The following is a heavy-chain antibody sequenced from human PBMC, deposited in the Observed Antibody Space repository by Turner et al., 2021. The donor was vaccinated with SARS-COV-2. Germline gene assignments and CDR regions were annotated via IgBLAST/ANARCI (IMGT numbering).Heavy chain of an antibody. Sequence: QVQLVQSGAEVKKPGASVKVSCKVTGYTLTELSMHWVRQAPGKGLEWMGGFDPEDCETIYAQKFQDRVTMTEDTSTDTAYMELSSLRSEDTALYYCATGYAYCGGDCSIHYWGQGTLVTVSS. CDR1: GYTLTELS. V-gene: IGHV1-24*01. J-gene: IGHJ4*02. CDR2: FDPEDCET. D-gene: IGHD2-21*02. CDR3: ATGYAYCGGDCSIHY.